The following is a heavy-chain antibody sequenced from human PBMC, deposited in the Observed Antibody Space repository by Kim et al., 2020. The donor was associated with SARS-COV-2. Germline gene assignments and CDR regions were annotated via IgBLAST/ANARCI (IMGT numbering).Heavy chain of an antibody. D-gene: IGHD4-17*01. CDR3: ARDRDDYGDYEAFDY. CDR1: GFTFSSYA. J-gene: IGHJ4*02. Sequence: GGSLRLSCAASGFTFSSYAMHWVRQAPGKGLEWVAVISYDGINKYYADSVKGRFTISRDNSKNTLYLQMNSLRAEHTAVYYCARDRDDYGDYEAFDYWGQGTLVTVSS. V-gene: IGHV3-30-3*01. CDR2: ISYDGINK.